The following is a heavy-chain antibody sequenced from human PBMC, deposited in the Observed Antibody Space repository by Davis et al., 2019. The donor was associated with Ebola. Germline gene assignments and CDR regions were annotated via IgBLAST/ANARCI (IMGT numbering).Heavy chain of an antibody. CDR3: ARFWSGSDY. CDR1: GYTFTGYY. D-gene: IGHD3-3*01. CDR2: INPNSGGT. J-gene: IGHJ4*02. Sequence: ASVKVSCKASGYTFTGYYIHWVRQAPGQGLEWMGWINPNSGGTNYAQTFQGRVTMTRDTSVSTAYMELSRLRSDDTAVYYCARFWSGSDYWGQGTLVTVSS. V-gene: IGHV1-2*02.